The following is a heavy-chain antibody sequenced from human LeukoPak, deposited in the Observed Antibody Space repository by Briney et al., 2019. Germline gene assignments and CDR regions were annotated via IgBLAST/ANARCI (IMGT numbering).Heavy chain of an antibody. J-gene: IGHJ4*02. CDR3: ARADGSGSLLDY. Sequence: SETLSLTCPVSGGSISSGSYYWSWIRQPAGKGLEWIGRIYTSGSTNYNPSLKSRVTISVDTSKNQCSLKLSSVTAADTAVYYCARADGSGSLLDYWGQGTLVTVSS. V-gene: IGHV4-61*02. D-gene: IGHD3-10*01. CDR1: GGSISSGSYY. CDR2: IYTSGST.